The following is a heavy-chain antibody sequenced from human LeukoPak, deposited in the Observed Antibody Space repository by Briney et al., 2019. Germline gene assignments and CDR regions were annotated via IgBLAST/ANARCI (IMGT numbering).Heavy chain of an antibody. CDR3: ARHDYDFWSGLFDY. Sequence: GSLRLSCAASGFTFSTYGMNWVRQAPGKGLEWIGSIYYRGNTFYDPSLKSRVTISVDTSENQFSLKLTSVSAADTAVYYCARHDYDFWSGLFDYWGQEALVTVSS. J-gene: IGHJ4*02. CDR1: GFTFSTYG. CDR2: IYYRGNT. D-gene: IGHD3-3*01. V-gene: IGHV4-39*01.